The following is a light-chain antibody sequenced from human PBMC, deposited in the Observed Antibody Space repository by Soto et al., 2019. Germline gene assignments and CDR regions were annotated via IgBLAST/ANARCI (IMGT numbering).Light chain of an antibody. J-gene: IGLJ2*01. CDR3: SSYAGSDNVL. CDR2: DVT. V-gene: IGLV2-8*01. CDR1: SSDVGGYNF. Sequence: QSALTQPPSASGSPGQSVTISCIGTSSDVGGYNFVSWYQQHPGKAPKLMIYDVTKRPSGVPDRFSGSKSGNTASLTVSGLQAEDEADYYCSSYAGSDNVLFGGGTKVTVL.